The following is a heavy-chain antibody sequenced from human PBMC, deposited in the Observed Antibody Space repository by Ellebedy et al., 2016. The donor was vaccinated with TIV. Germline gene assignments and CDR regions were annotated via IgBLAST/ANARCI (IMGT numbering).Heavy chain of an antibody. CDR2: ITHSGST. V-gene: IGHV4-34*01. Sequence: MPSETLSLTCTVSGGSISSYYWSWIRQPPGKGLERIGEITHSGSTNYNPSLKSRVTISVDTSKNQFSLNLSSVTAADTAVYYCARGLARDYWGQGTLVTVSS. J-gene: IGHJ4*02. CDR3: ARGLARDY. CDR1: GGSISSYY.